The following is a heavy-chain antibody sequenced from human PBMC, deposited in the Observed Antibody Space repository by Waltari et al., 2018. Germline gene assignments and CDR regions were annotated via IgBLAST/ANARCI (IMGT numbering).Heavy chain of an antibody. CDR3: ARDDCGGDCPAEYFQH. J-gene: IGHJ1*01. V-gene: IGHV1-2*06. D-gene: IGHD2-21*01. CDR2: INPNSGGT. CDR1: GYTFTGYY. Sequence: QVQLVQSGAEVKKPGASVKVSCKASGYTFTGYYMHWVRQAPGQGLEWMGRINPNSGGTNYAQKFQGRVTMTRDTSISTAYMELSRLRSDDTAVYYCARDDCGGDCPAEYFQHWGQGTLVTVSS.